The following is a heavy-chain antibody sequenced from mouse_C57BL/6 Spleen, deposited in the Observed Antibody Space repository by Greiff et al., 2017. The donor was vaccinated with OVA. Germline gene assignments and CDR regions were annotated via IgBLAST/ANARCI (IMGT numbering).Heavy chain of an antibody. CDR1: GFSLTSYG. CDR3: ARHGYSNYGSYAMDY. CDR2: IWSDGST. V-gene: IGHV2-6-1*01. D-gene: IGHD2-5*01. J-gene: IGHJ4*01. Sequence: QVQLQQSGPGLVAPSQSLSITCTVSGFSLTSYGVHWVRQPPGKGLEWLVVIWSDGSTTYNSALKSRLSISKDNSKSQVFLKMNSLQTDDTAMYYCARHGYSNYGSYAMDYWGQGTSVTVSS.